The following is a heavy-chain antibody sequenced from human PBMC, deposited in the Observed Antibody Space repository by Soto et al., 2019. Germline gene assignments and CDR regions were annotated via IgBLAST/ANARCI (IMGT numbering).Heavy chain of an antibody. CDR3: AEAARYCSGNSCYSGEIDY. Sequence: SETLSLTCAVYGGSFSAYYWSWIRQPPGKGLEWVGNINHSGSTNYNPSIKSRVTISVDTSKNQFSLNLSSVTAADTALYYCAEAARYCSGNSCYSGEIDYWGQGTLVTVSS. D-gene: IGHD2-15*01. CDR1: GGSFSAYY. V-gene: IGHV4-34*01. J-gene: IGHJ4*02. CDR2: INHSGST.